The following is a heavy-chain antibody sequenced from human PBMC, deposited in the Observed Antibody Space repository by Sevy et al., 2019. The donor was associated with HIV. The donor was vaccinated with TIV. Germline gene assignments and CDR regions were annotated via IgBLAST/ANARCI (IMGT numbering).Heavy chain of an antibody. CDR3: ASSPGAAGTSFWYFDL. CDR1: GFTFSSYS. V-gene: IGHV3-48*02. Sequence: GGSLRLSCAASGFTFSSYSMNWVRQAPGKGLEWVSYISSSSSTIYYADSVKGRFTISRDNAKNSLYLQMNSLTDEDTAVYYCASSPGAAGTSFWYFDLWGRGTLVTVSS. CDR2: ISSSSSTI. D-gene: IGHD6-13*01. J-gene: IGHJ2*01.